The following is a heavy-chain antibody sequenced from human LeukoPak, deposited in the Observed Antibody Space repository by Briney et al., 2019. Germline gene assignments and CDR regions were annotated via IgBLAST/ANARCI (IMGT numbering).Heavy chain of an antibody. CDR2: INPNSGGT. Sequence: ASVTVSYKASGYTFTDYYMQWVRQAPGQGLEWMGWINPNSGGTNYAQKFQGRVTMTRDTSISTAYMELSRLRSDDTAVYYCARDREGYYYYSSGYYGYWGQGTLVTVSS. J-gene: IGHJ4*02. V-gene: IGHV1-2*02. D-gene: IGHD3-22*01. CDR1: GYTFTDYY. CDR3: ARDREGYYYYSSGYYGY.